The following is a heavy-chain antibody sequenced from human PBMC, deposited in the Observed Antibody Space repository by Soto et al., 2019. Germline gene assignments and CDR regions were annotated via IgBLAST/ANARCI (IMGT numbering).Heavy chain of an antibody. V-gene: IGHV3-30*03. CDR1: GFTFRSYG. D-gene: IGHD1-26*01. CDR2: ISNDGSNK. J-gene: IGHJ6*01. CDR3: GTDGRTSSGGYFAMDYYYGMD. Sequence: QVQLVESGGGVVQPGTSLRLSCAASGFTFRSYGMHWVRQAPGKGLEWLAVISNDGSNKYLADSVKGRLALSRDNSRTTLYLQTNGLSVDAPAVYYSGTDGRTSSGGYFAMDYYYGMD.